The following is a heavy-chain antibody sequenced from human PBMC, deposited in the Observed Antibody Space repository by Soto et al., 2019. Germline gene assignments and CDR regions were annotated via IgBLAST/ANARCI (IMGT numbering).Heavy chain of an antibody. Sequence: SETLSLTCAVYGGSFSGYYWSWIRQPPGKGLGWIGEINHSGSTNYNPSLKSRVTISVDTSKNQFSLKLSSVTAADTAVYHCARLEVVPAAMDGMDVWGQGTKVTGSA. CDR2: INHSGST. V-gene: IGHV4-34*01. CDR3: ARLEVVPAAMDGMDV. D-gene: IGHD2-2*01. J-gene: IGHJ6*01. CDR1: GGSFSGYY.